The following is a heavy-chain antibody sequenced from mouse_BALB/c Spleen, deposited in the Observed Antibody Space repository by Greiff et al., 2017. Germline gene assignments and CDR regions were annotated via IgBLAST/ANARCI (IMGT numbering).Heavy chain of an antibody. CDR2: INSNGGST. D-gene: IGHD3-1*01. CDR1: GFTFSSYG. V-gene: IGHV5-6-3*01. J-gene: IGHJ2*01. CDR3: ARDKARELRGYYFDY. Sequence: EVQGVESGGGLVQPGGSLKLSCAASGFTFSSYGMSWVRQTPDKRLELVATINSNGGSTYYPDSVKGRFTISRDNAKNTLYLQMSSLKSEDTAMYYCARDKARELRGYYFDYWGQGTTLTVSS.